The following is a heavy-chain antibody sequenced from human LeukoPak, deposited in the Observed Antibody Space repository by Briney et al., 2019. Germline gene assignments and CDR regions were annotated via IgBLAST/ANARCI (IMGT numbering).Heavy chain of an antibody. Sequence: GGPLRLSCAASGFTFSSYAMSWVRQAPGKGLEGVSAISASGYSTYYADSVKGRSTISRDNSKKTLYLQMNSLRAEDTAIFYCAKDVYNWNFYFDYWGQGTLVTVSS. CDR1: GFTFSSYA. J-gene: IGHJ4*02. CDR2: ISASGYST. V-gene: IGHV3-23*01. D-gene: IGHD1-7*01. CDR3: AKDVYNWNFYFDY.